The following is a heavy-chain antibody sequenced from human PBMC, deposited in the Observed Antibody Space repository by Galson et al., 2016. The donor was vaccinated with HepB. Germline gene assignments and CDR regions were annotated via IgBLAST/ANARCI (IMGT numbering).Heavy chain of an antibody. CDR2: INPSGGST. CDR3: ARGRGTFGY. V-gene: IGHV1-46*01. D-gene: IGHD3-10*01. CDR1: GYTFTSYY. Sequence: SVKVSCKASGYTFTSYYMHWVRQAPGQGLEWMGIINPSGGSTSYAQKFQGRLTMTRNTSISTAYMELSSLTSEDTAIYFCARGRGTFGYWGQGSLVTVSS. J-gene: IGHJ4*02.